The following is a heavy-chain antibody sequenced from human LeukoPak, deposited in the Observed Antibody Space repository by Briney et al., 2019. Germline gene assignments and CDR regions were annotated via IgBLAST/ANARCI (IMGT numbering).Heavy chain of an antibody. Sequence: GGSLRLSCAASTFTFSDYVMTWVRQAPGKGLEWVSSITGDGDSTYYADSVKGRFTISRDNSKNTLYLQMNSLRAEDTAVYYCAKVDYYDSSGYYYNYFDYWGQGTLVTVSS. J-gene: IGHJ4*02. D-gene: IGHD3-22*01. CDR3: AKVDYYDSSGYYYNYFDY. V-gene: IGHV3-23*01. CDR2: ITGDGDST. CDR1: TFTFSDYV.